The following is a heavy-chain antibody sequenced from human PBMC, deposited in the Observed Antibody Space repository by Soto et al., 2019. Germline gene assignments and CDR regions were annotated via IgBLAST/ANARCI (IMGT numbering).Heavy chain of an antibody. Sequence: QVQLVESGGGVVQPGGSLRLSWVASGFIFRDYGMQWVRQAPGKGLEWLAFIWHDGSKKYYADSLKGRFTISRDNSKNTMYLQMSSPRVEATAVYYCASQAFDYWGQGTLLTVSS. CDR3: ASQAFDY. V-gene: IGHV3-33*01. J-gene: IGHJ4*02. CDR1: GFIFRDYG. CDR2: IWHDGSKK.